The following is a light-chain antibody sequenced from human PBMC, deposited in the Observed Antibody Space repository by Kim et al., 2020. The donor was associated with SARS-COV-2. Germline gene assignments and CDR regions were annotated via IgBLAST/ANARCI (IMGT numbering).Light chain of an antibody. V-gene: IGLV3-1*01. J-gene: IGLJ1*01. CDR2: QDS. CDR3: QAWDSSTYV. Sequence: SVSPGQTASIACAGGKWGDKDACWYQEKPGQSPVVFIYQDSKRPAGIPERVSGSKAGNTATLTIGGTQAMDEANYYCQAWDSSTYVFGTGTKVTVL. CDR1: KWGDKD.